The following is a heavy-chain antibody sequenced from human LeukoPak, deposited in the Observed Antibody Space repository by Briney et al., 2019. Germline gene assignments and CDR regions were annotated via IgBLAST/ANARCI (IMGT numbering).Heavy chain of an antibody. CDR2: FDPEDGET. Sequence: GASVKVSCKVSGYTLTELSMHWVRQAPGKGLEWMGGFDPEDGETIYAQKFQGRVTMTEDTSTDTAYMELSSLRSEDTAVYYCATVDRGIAARPFWYFDLWGRGTLVTVSS. CDR3: ATVDRGIAARPFWYFDL. J-gene: IGHJ2*01. CDR1: GYTLTELS. V-gene: IGHV1-24*01. D-gene: IGHD6-6*01.